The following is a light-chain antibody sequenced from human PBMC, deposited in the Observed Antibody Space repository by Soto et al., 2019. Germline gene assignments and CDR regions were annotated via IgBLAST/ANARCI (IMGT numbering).Light chain of an antibody. Sequence: QSALTQPPSASGSPGQSVTISCTGTSSDVGGYNYVSWYQQHPGKAPKLMIYEVSKRPSGVPDRFSGSKSGNTASLTVSGLQAEDEADYYCSSDAGSNNLVFGGGIKVTVL. CDR2: EVS. CDR1: SSDVGGYNY. J-gene: IGLJ2*01. CDR3: SSDAGSNNLV. V-gene: IGLV2-8*01.